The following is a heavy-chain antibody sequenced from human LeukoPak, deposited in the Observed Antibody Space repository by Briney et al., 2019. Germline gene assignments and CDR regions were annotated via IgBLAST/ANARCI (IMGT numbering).Heavy chain of an antibody. J-gene: IGHJ5*02. CDR3: ARGYCSSTSCYTDWFDP. Sequence: SVKVSCKASGGTFSSYAISWVRQAPGQGLEWMGGTIPIFGTANYAQKFQGRVTITTDESTSTAYMELSSLRSEDTAVYYCARGYCSSTSCYTDWFDPWGQGTLVTVSS. D-gene: IGHD2-2*02. CDR2: TIPIFGTA. V-gene: IGHV1-69*05. CDR1: GGTFSSYA.